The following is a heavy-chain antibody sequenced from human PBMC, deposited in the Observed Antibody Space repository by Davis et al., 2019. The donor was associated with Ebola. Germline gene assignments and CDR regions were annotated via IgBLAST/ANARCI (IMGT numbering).Heavy chain of an antibody. CDR3: ARQASWYGFDY. Sequence: MPSETLSLTCTVSGGSISSYYWSWIRQPPGKGLEWIGSIYYSGSTYYNPSLKSRVTISVDTSKNQFSLKLSSVTAADTAVYYCARQASWYGFDYWGQGTLVTVSS. D-gene: IGHD6-13*01. CDR2: IYYSGST. V-gene: IGHV4-59*05. J-gene: IGHJ4*02. CDR1: GGSISSYY.